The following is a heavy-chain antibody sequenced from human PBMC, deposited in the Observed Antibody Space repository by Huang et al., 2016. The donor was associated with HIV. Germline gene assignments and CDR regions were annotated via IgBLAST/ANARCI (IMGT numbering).Heavy chain of an antibody. CDR3: ARDRGLRGSTLSYGMDV. CDR2: IYSGGST. CDR1: GFTVSSNY. D-gene: IGHD3-10*01. Sequence: EVQLVESGGGLIQPGGSLRLSCAASGFTVSSNYMSWVRQAPRKGLEWVSVIYSGGSTYYADSVKGRFTISRDNSKNTLYLQMNSLRAEDTAVYYCARDRGLRGSTLSYGMDVWGQGTTVTVSS. J-gene: IGHJ6*02. V-gene: IGHV3-53*01.